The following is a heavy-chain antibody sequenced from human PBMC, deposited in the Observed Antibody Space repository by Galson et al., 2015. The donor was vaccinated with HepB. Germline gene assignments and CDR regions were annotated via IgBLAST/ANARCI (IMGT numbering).Heavy chain of an antibody. Sequence: SLRLSCAASGFTSSIYAMSWVRQAPGKGLEWVSGIGGSGGSTYYADYVKGRFTISRDDSKNTLYLQMNSLRVEDTAIYYCAKAPEWLRPLFDSWGQGTLVTVSS. CDR3: AKAPEWLRPLFDS. CDR2: IGGSGGST. V-gene: IGHV3-23*01. D-gene: IGHD5-12*01. CDR1: GFTSSIYA. J-gene: IGHJ4*02.